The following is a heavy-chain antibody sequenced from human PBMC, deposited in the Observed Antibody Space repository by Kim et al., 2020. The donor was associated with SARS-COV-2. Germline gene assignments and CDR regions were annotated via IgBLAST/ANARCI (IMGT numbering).Heavy chain of an antibody. Sequence: SETLSLTCAVSGGSISSSNWWSWVRQPPGKGLEWIGEIYHSGSTNYNPSLKSRVTISVDKSKNQFSLKLSSVTAADTAVYYCASTPEGSGSYFHYWGQGTLVTVSS. V-gene: IGHV4-4*02. CDR2: IYHSGST. CDR1: GGSISSSNW. D-gene: IGHD3-10*01. CDR3: ASTPEGSGSYFHY. J-gene: IGHJ4*02.